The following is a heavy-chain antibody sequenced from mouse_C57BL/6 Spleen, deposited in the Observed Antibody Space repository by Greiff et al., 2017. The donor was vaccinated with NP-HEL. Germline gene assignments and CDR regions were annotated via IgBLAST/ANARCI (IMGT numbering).Heavy chain of an antibody. CDR2: ISYDGSN. Sequence: DVQLQESGPGLVKPSQSLSLTCSVTGYSITSGYYWNWIRQFPGNKLEWMGYISYDGSNNYNPSLKNRISITRDTSKNQFFLKLNSVTTEDTATYYCAREGGYGYDDYWGQGTTLTVSS. CDR3: AREGGYGYDDY. V-gene: IGHV3-6*01. D-gene: IGHD2-2*01. CDR1: GYSITSGYY. J-gene: IGHJ2*01.